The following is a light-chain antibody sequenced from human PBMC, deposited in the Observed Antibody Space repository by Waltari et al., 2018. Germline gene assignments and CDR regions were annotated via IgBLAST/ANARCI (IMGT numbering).Light chain of an antibody. J-gene: IGKJ3*01. CDR1: QSISSQ. CDR3: QQYHESPPIT. V-gene: IGKV3-15*01. Sequence: VMTHSPATLSVSPGERATLSCRACQSISSQLAWYQQKPGQAPRLLIYGASTRATGIPARFSGSGSGTEFTLTISSLQSEDFAVYFCQQYHESPPITFGPGTKVDIK. CDR2: GAS.